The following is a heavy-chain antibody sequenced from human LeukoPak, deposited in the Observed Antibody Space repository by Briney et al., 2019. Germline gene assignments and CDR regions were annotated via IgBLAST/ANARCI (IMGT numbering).Heavy chain of an antibody. V-gene: IGHV3-23*01. CDR1: GFTFKNYA. CDR3: ATERPFSSGTYYNA. D-gene: IGHD3-10*01. Sequence: GGSQRLSCAASGFTFKNYAMSWVRQAPGKGLEWASTIGGNSGYTYYSDSVKGRFTISRDNSRNTLYLQMTSLRVDDMAVYFCATERPFSSGTYYNAWDQGTLVIVSS. J-gene: IGHJ5*02. CDR2: IGGNSGYT.